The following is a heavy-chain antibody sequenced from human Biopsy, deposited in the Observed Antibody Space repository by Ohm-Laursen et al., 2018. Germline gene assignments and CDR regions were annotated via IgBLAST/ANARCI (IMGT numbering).Heavy chain of an antibody. CDR3: ARVGSGWAPFDK. J-gene: IGHJ4*02. D-gene: IGHD6-19*01. Sequence: SETLSLTWAVSGYSISSDYRWGWIRQAPGKTLEWLGNIFKDGNTHYNPSLRSRLIISIDTSKNQFPLMMTSVSGADTAVYFCARVGSGWAPFDKWGPGTLVTISS. CDR2: IFKDGNT. CDR1: GYSISSDYR. V-gene: IGHV4-38-2*01.